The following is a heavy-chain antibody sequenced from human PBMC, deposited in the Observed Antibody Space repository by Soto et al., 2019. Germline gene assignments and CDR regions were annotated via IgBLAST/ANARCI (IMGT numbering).Heavy chain of an antibody. CDR3: SGGILV. CDR1: GGSINSGGYC. V-gene: IGHV4-31*03. D-gene: IGHD3-16*01. CDR2: ISYGGST. Sequence: QVQLQESGPGLVKPSQTLSLTCTVSGGSINSGGYCWSWIRQHPGKGLDWIGCISYGGSTSYNPTLMMRVTMSVDTSKNQFSLRLTSVTAADTAVYYGSGGILVWGQGALITVSS. J-gene: IGHJ4*02.